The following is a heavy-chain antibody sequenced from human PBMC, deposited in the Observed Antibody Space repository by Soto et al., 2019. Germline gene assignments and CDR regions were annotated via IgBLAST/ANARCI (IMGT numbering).Heavy chain of an antibody. D-gene: IGHD3-10*01. Sequence: SETLSLTCTVSGGSISSYYWSWIRQPPGKGLEWIGYIYYSGSTNYNPSLKSRVTISVDTSKNQFSLKRSSVTAADTAVYYCASRGAYYYGRDVCGQGTTLT. CDR3: ASRGAYYYGRDV. CDR1: GGSISSYY. J-gene: IGHJ6*02. CDR2: IYYSGST. V-gene: IGHV4-59*01.